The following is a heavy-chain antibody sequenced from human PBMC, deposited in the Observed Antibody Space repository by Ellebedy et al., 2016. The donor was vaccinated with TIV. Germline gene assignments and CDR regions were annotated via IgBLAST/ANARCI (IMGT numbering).Heavy chain of an antibody. CDR1: GGSISSSNYY. CDR2: IYYSGST. Sequence: MPGGSLRLSCTVSGGSISSSNYYWGWIRQPPGKGLEWIGSIYYSGSTFYNPSLKSRVTISVDTSKNQFSLKLISVTAADTAVYYCAGDRNMLRGVVAYWGQGTLVTVSS. CDR3: AGDRNMLRGVVAY. J-gene: IGHJ4*02. D-gene: IGHD3-10*01. V-gene: IGHV4-39*07.